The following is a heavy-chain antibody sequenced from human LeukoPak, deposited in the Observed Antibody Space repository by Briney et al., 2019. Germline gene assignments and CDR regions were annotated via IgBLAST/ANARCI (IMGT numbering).Heavy chain of an antibody. Sequence: PGGSLRLSCAASGFTFSSYAMSWVRQAPGKGLEWASAISGSGGSTYYADSVKGRFTISRDNSKNTLYLQMNSLRAEDTAVYYCAKRPWYYYDSSGYYDYWGQGTLVTVSS. CDR3: AKRPWYYYDSSGYYDY. V-gene: IGHV3-23*01. J-gene: IGHJ4*02. CDR1: GFTFSSYA. D-gene: IGHD3-22*01. CDR2: ISGSGGST.